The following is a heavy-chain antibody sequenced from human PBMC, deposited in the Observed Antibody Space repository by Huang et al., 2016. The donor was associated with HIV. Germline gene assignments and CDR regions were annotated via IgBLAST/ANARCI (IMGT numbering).Heavy chain of an antibody. Sequence: EVQLVESGGGLVQPGGSLRLSCAASGFSISSYWLHWVRQAPGKGLVWVSRMNSDGSSTSDADSVNGRFTISRDNAKNTLYLQMNSLRAEDTAVYYCARDPRIQSWLNFFDYWGQGTLVSVSS. CDR3: ARDPRIQSWLNFFDY. CDR2: MNSDGSST. V-gene: IGHV3-74*01. D-gene: IGHD3-22*01. CDR1: GFSISSYW. J-gene: IGHJ4*02.